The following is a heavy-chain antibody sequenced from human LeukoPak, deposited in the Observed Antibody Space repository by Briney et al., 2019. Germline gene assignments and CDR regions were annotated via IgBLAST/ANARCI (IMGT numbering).Heavy chain of an antibody. Sequence: SSETLSLTCSVSGSSISSYYWSWIWQPPGKGLEYIGYIYYSGSTNYNPSLKSRVTISVDTSKDQFSLNLTSVTAADTAVYYCARLKCISTTCPSRYVMDVWGQGTTVTVSS. CDR2: IYYSGST. D-gene: IGHD2-2*01. V-gene: IGHV4-59*01. CDR3: ARLKCISTTCPSRYVMDV. CDR1: GSSISSYY. J-gene: IGHJ6*02.